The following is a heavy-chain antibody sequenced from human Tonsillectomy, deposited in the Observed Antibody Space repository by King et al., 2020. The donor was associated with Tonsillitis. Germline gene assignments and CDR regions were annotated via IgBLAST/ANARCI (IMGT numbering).Heavy chain of an antibody. CDR1: GGSISSSSYY. J-gene: IGHJ4*02. D-gene: IGHD5-18*01. CDR3: ARLSVVQLWPDY. CDR2: IYYSGST. V-gene: IGHV4-39*01. Sequence: QLQESGPGLVKPSETLSLTCTVSGGSISSSSYYWGWIRQPPGKGLEWIGSIYYSGSTYYKPSLKSRVTISVDTSKNQFSLKLSSVTAADTAVYYCARLSVVQLWPDYWGKGTLVTVSS.